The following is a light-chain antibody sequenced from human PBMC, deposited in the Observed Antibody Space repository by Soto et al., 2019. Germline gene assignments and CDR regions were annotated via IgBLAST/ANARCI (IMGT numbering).Light chain of an antibody. Sequence: AVRMTQSPSSLSASIGDRVTITCRASHDVNTYLAWYQQKPGKAPKLLMYAVSTLQTGVPSRFSGSGAGTDVTLTISCLQSEDFATYYWQQYYSYPPLTFGGGTKVEIK. V-gene: IGKV1-8*01. CDR3: QQYYSYPPLT. J-gene: IGKJ4*02. CDR1: HDVNTY. CDR2: AVS.